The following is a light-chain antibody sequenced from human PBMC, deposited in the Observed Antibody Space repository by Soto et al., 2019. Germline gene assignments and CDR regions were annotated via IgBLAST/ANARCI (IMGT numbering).Light chain of an antibody. J-gene: IGKJ4*01. CDR2: GAS. CDR1: QRVTSDY. V-gene: IGKV3-20*01. CDR3: QHYSSS. Sequence: EIVLTQSPDTVSLSPGERATLSCRASQRVTSDYLGWYQQKPGQAPRLLIYGASSRATGIPDRFSGSGSGTDFTLTISTLEPEDFALYYCQHYSSSFDGGTRVEIK.